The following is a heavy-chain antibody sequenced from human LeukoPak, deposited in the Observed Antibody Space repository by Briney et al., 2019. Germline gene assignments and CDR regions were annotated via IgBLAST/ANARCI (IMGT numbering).Heavy chain of an antibody. CDR2: IYYSGST. CDR1: GGSISSSSYY. CDR3: ARRIRDYYYMDV. D-gene: IGHD3-10*01. Sequence: SSETLSLTCTVSGGSISSSSYYWGWLRQPPGKGLEWIGSIYYSGSTYYNPSLKSRVTISVDTSKNQFSLKLSSVTAADTAVYYCARRIRDYYYMDVWGKGTTVTVSS. V-gene: IGHV4-39*07. J-gene: IGHJ6*03.